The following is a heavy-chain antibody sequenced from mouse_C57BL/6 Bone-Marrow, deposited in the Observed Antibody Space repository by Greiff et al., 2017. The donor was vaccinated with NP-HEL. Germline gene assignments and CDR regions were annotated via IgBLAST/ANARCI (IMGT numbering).Heavy chain of an antibody. D-gene: IGHD1-1*01. CDR3: ARGNTTFSGVYYAMDY. Sequence: DVQLVESEGGLVQPGSSMKLSCTASGFTFSDYYMAWVRQVPEKGLEWVANINYDGSSTYYLDSLKSRFIISRDNAKNILYLQMSSLKSEDTATYYCARGNTTFSGVYYAMDYWGQGTSVTVSS. CDR2: INYDGSST. CDR1: GFTFSDYY. J-gene: IGHJ4*01. V-gene: IGHV5-16*01.